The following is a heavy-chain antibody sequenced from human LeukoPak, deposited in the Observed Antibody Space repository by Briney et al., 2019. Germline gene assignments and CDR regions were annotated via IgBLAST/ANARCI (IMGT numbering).Heavy chain of an antibody. D-gene: IGHD3-3*01. V-gene: IGHV4-61*02. CDR2: IYTSGST. J-gene: IGHJ6*03. CDR1: GGSISSGSYY. CDR3: ARCLTIFGVVNYYYMDV. Sequence: SETLSLTCTVSGGSISSGSYYWSWIRQPAGKGLEWIGRIYTSGSTNYNPSLKSRVTISVDTSKNQFFLKLSSVTAADTAVYYCARCLTIFGVVNYYYMDVWGKGTTVTVSS.